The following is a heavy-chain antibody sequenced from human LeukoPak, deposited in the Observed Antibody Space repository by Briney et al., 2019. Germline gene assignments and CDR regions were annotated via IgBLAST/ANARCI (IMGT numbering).Heavy chain of an antibody. CDR1: RGSISSYY. J-gene: IGHJ4*01. CDR2: IYYTGST. CDR3: ARQGTSAWSFDY. V-gene: IGHV4-59*08. D-gene: IGHD6-19*01. Sequence: SESLSLTCTGSRGSISSYYWSWIRQPPGKGLEWIGYIYYTGSTNYNPSLKSRVTISVDTSKNQFSLKLTSVAAADTAVYYCARQGTSAWSFDYWDHGTLVTVSS.